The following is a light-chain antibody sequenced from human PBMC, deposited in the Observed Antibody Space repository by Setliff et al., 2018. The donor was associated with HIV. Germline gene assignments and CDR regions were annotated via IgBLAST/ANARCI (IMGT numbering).Light chain of an antibody. V-gene: IGLV2-14*03. Sequence: QSALTQPASVSGSPGQSITIPCTGTSSVIGRYNSVSWYQQNPGKAPKLIIYDVSNRPSGVSTRFSASKSANTASLTISGLQAEDEADYYCNSFASNSAYTPYVFGTGTKVTVL. CDR2: DVS. CDR1: SSVIGRYNS. CDR3: NSFASNSAYTPYV. J-gene: IGLJ1*01.